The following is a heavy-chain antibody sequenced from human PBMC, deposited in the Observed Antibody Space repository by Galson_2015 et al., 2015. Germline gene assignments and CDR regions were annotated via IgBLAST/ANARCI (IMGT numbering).Heavy chain of an antibody. CDR1: GFTFSSYG. Sequence: SLRLSCAASGFTFSSYGMHWVRQAPGKGLEWVAVIWYDGSNKYYADSVKGRFTISRDNSKNTLYLQMNSLRAEDTAVYYCARDPHYYGSGSYGIGNWFDPWGQGTLVTVSS. CDR2: IWYDGSNK. J-gene: IGHJ5*02. V-gene: IGHV3-33*01. CDR3: ARDPHYYGSGSYGIGNWFDP. D-gene: IGHD3-10*01.